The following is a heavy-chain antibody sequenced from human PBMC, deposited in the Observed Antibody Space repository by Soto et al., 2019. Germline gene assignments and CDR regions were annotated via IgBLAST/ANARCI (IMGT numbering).Heavy chain of an antibody. J-gene: IGHJ4*02. CDR2: IIPIFGTA. CDR3: ARGLIAAAGRDY. D-gene: IGHD6-13*01. CDR1: GGTFSSYA. V-gene: IGHV1-69*01. Sequence: QVQLVQSGAEVKKPGSSVKVSCKASGGTFSSYAISWVRQAPGQGLEWMGGIIPIFGTANYAQKFQGRVTITAAEPTSTAYMERSSLRSEDTAGYYCARGLIAAAGRDYWGQGTLVTVSS.